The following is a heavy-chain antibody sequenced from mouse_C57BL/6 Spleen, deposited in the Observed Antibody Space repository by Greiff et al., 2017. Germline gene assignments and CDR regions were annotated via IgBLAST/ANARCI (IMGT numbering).Heavy chain of an antibody. V-gene: IGHV1-75*01. CDR3: ARGDDYDEGDWYFDV. CDR2: IFPGSGST. CDR1: GYTFTDYY. D-gene: IGHD2-4*01. Sequence: VKLMESGPELVKPGASVKISCKASGYTFTDYYINWVKQRPGQGLEWIGWIFPGSGSTYYNEKFKGKATLTVDKSSSTAYMLLSSLTSEDSAVYFCARGDDYDEGDWYFDVWGTGTTVTVSS. J-gene: IGHJ1*03.